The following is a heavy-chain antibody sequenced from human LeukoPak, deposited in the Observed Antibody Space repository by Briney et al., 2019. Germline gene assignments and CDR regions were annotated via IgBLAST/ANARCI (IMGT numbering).Heavy chain of an antibody. Sequence: SETLSLTCTVSGGSISSVSYYWGWIRQPPGKGLECIGSIFYTGRSYYNPSLKSRVTMSVDTSKNQFSLKLSSVTAADTAVYYCARDLRALYAFDPWGQGTLVTVSS. V-gene: IGHV4-39*07. J-gene: IGHJ5*02. CDR3: ARDLRALYAFDP. CDR1: GGSISSVSYY. CDR2: IFYTGRS. D-gene: IGHD2-2*02.